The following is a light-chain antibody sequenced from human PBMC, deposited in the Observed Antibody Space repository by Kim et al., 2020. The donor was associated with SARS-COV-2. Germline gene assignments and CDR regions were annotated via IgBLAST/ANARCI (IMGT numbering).Light chain of an antibody. Sequence: SPGESATLSCSASQSVSSSYLAWYQQKPGQAPRLLIYGASSRATGIPDRFSGSGSGTDFTLTISRLEPEDFAVYYCQQYGSSTITFGQGTRLEIK. CDR2: GAS. CDR3: QQYGSSTIT. CDR1: QSVSSSY. V-gene: IGKV3-20*01. J-gene: IGKJ5*01.